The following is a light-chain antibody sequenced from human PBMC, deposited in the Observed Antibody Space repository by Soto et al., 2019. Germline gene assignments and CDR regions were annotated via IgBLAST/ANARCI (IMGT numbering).Light chain of an antibody. Sequence: EIVMTQSPATLSVSPGERATLSCRASQSVSRNLAWYQQKPGQAPRLLIYGASTRATGIPSRFSGSGSGAEFTLTIVRLRSEDFAIYYCLQDNKWRPITFGQGTR. V-gene: IGKV3D-15*01. CDR3: LQDNKWRPIT. J-gene: IGKJ5*01. CDR1: QSVSRN. CDR2: GAS.